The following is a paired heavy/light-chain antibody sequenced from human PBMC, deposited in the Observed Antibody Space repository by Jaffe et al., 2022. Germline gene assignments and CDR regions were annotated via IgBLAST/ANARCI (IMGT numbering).Heavy chain of an antibody. V-gene: IGHV2-5*02. Sequence: QITLKESGPTLVKPTQTLTLTCTFSGFSLSTSGVGVGWIRQPPGKALEWLALIYWDDDKRYSPSLKSRLTITKDTSKNQVVLTMTNMDPVDTATYYCAHRQNCGGDCSWYFDLWGRGTLVTVSS. CDR2: IYWDDDK. J-gene: IGHJ2*01. D-gene: IGHD2-21*02. CDR3: AHRQNCGGDCSWYFDL. CDR1: GFSLSTSGVG.
Light chain of an antibody. J-gene: IGLJ3*02. CDR2: EDN. V-gene: IGLV6-57*01. Sequence: NFMLTQPHSVSESPGKTVTISCTRSSGSIASNYVQWYQQRPGSSPTTVIYEDNQRPSGVPDRFSGSIDSSSNSASLTISGLKTEDEADYYCQSYDSSNQVFGGGTKLTVL. CDR1: SGSIASNY. CDR3: QSYDSSNQV.